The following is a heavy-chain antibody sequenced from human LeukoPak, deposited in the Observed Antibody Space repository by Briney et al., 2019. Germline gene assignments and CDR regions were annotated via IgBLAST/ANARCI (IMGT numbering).Heavy chain of an antibody. CDR1: GYTFSSYY. J-gene: IGHJ4*02. Sequence: GASVKVSCKASGYTFSSYYIHWVRLAPGQGLEWMGIIDPTGGDTTYAPKFQDRVTLTRDTSTSAVYLGLSSLRSDDTAVYYCASMLYYDILTGSNAFDYWGQGTLVTVSS. CDR2: IDPTGGDT. CDR3: ASMLYYDILTGSNAFDY. V-gene: IGHV1-46*01. D-gene: IGHD3-9*01.